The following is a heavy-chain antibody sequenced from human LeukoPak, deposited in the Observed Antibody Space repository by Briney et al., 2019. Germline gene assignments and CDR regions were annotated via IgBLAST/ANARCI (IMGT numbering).Heavy chain of an antibody. Sequence: GRSLRLSCAASGFTFSSYGMHWVRQAPGKGLEWVAVISYDGSNKYYADSVKGRFTISRDNSKNTLYLQMNSLRAEDTALYYCARFGSGRQFFYFDFWGQGALVTVSS. CDR2: ISYDGSNK. CDR3: ARFGSGRQFFYFDF. CDR1: GFTFSSYG. D-gene: IGHD3-10*01. V-gene: IGHV3-30*03. J-gene: IGHJ4*02.